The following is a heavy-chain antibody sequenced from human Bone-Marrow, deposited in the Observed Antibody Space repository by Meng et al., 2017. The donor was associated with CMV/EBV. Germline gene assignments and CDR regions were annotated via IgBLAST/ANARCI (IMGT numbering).Heavy chain of an antibody. CDR1: GFTFSSYW. D-gene: IGHD3-16*01. J-gene: IGHJ4*02. CDR2: IKSDGSST. CDR3: ARDAFGATYY. V-gene: IGHV3-74*01. Sequence: LSGAASGFTFSSYWMHWVRQTPGKGLVWVSRIKSDGSSTAYADSVQGRFTISRDNAKNTLYLQMNSLRAEDTAVYYCARDAFGATYYWGQGTLVTVSS.